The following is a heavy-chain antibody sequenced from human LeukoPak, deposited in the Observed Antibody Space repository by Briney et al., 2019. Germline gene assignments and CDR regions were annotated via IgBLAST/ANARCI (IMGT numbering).Heavy chain of an antibody. D-gene: IGHD3-10*01. CDR3: ATDGGNYYTSGSLFDY. V-gene: IGHV3-33*01. CDR2: IWYDGRNK. J-gene: IGHJ4*02. CDR1: RFTFSSYG. Sequence: GGSLRLSCAASRFTFSSYGMHWVRQAPGKGLEWVALIWYDGRNKYYADSVKGRFTISRDNPKNTLYLQMNSLRAEDTAVYYCATDGGNYYTSGSLFDYWGQGTLVTVSS.